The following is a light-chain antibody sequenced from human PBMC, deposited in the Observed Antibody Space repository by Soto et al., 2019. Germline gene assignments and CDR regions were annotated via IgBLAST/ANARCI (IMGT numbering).Light chain of an antibody. CDR1: QSVANN. J-gene: IGKJ1*01. V-gene: IGKV3-15*01. CDR3: QQYNNWPPWT. Sequence: EIVMTQSPAILSVSPGERATLSCRASQSVANNLAWYQQKPGQAPRLLIYGPSTRATGIPARFSGSGSGTEFTLTISSLQSEDFAVYYCQQYNNWPPWTFGKGTKV. CDR2: GPS.